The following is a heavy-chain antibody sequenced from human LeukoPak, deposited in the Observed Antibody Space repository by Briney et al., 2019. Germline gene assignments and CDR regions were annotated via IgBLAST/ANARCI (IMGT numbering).Heavy chain of an antibody. D-gene: IGHD3-16*02. V-gene: IGHV4-61*01. CDR2: IYYSGST. CDR1: GGSVSSGSYY. J-gene: IGHJ4*02. CDR3: ARTTLDCDYVWGSYRPYYFDY. Sequence: PSEALSLTCTVSGGSVSSGSYYWSWIRQPPGKGLEWIGYIYYSGSTSYNPSLKSRPTISVDTSRNQFSLKLSSVTAADTAVYYCARTTLDCDYVWGSYRPYYFDYWGQGTLVTVSS.